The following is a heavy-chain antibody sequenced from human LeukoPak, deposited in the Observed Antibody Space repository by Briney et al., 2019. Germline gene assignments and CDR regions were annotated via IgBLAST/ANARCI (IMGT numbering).Heavy chain of an antibody. D-gene: IGHD1-26*01. V-gene: IGHV1-2*02. CDR2: INPNSGGT. CDR1: GYTFTPYY. Sequence: GASVKVSCKASGYTFTPYYMHWVRQAPGQGLEWVGWINPNSGGTNSAQNFQGRVTMTRDTSISTAYMELSSLRSDDTAVYYCARGASSNWFDPWGQGTLVTVSS. CDR3: ARGASSNWFDP. J-gene: IGHJ5*02.